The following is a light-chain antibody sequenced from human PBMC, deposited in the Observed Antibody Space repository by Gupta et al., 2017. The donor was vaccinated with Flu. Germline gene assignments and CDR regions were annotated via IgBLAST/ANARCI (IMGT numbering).Light chain of an antibody. V-gene: IGLV4-69*02. CDR2: WNRDGTQ. CDR1: SEHSDDA. Sequence: VQLTCTLSSEHSDDAVAWHQHLPGGGPPFLMMWNRDGTQSKRDGIPDCVSGSSSAAALTIIIASLQAEDESYYSCPNWSSGIWVFGGGTKLTVL. CDR3: PNWSSGIWV. J-gene: IGLJ3*02.